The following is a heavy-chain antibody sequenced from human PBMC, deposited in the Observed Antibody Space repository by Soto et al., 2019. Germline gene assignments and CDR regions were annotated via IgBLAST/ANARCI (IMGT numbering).Heavy chain of an antibody. V-gene: IGHV5-51*01. CDR3: ALLDRNNIYSGFES. CDR1: EYIFNTYW. D-gene: IGHD2-15*01. Sequence: PGESLKISCKASEYIFNTYWIAWLRQMPGKGLEYVGLIYPGDSDTKYGPSLQGQVSISADRSISTAYLHWTSLKASDTAMYYCALLDRNNIYSGFESWGQGTLVTVSS. CDR2: IYPGDSDT. J-gene: IGHJ4*02.